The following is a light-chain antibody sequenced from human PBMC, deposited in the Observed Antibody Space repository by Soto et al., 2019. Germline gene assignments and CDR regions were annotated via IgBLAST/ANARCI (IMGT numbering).Light chain of an antibody. Sequence: EVLLTQSPATLSLSPGERATLSCRASQSVRTSLAWYQHKPGQAPRLVIYDASLRANGVPARFGGSGSGTDFTLTINSLEPEDFAVYYCQQRNVWPPITFGQGTRLEIK. J-gene: IGKJ5*01. V-gene: IGKV3-11*01. CDR2: DAS. CDR1: QSVRTS. CDR3: QQRNVWPPIT.